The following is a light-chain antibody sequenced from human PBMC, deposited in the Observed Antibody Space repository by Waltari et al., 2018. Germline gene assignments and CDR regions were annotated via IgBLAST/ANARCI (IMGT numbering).Light chain of an antibody. J-gene: IGLJ2*01. CDR3: AAWDDSLNGVL. V-gene: IGLV1-44*01. Sequence: QSVLTQPPSASGTPGQRVTIPCSGSRSHIGSNTGNWYQQLPGTAPKLLIYSISRRPSGVPDRFSGSKSGTSASLAISGLQSEDEAEYYCAAWDDSLNGVLFGGGTKLTVL. CDR1: RSHIGSNT. CDR2: SIS.